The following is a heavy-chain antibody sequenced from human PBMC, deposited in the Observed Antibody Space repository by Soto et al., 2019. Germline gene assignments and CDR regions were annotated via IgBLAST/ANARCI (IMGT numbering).Heavy chain of an antibody. CDR2: IYPGDSDT. Sequence: GESLKISCKGSGYSFTSYWIGWVRQMPGKGLEWMGIIYPGDSDTRYSPSFQGQVTISADKSISTAYLQWSSLKASDTAMYYCARDPPPNAYCISTFCYRLPWFDPWGQGALVTVSS. D-gene: IGHD2-2*01. J-gene: IGHJ5*02. CDR3: ARDPPPNAYCISTFCYRLPWFDP. V-gene: IGHV5-51*01. CDR1: GYSFTSYW.